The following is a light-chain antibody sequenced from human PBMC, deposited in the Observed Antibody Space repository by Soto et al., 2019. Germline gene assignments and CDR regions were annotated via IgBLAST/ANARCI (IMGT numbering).Light chain of an antibody. Sequence: IVMTQSPASLSVSPGERATLSWRASQSVNSNLAWYQQKPGQAPRLLIYGASTRATGIPARFSGSGSGTEFTLTISSLQSEDFAVYYCQQYHNWPPITFGQGTRLEIK. CDR3: QQYHNWPPIT. V-gene: IGKV3-15*01. CDR2: GAS. CDR1: QSVNSN. J-gene: IGKJ5*01.